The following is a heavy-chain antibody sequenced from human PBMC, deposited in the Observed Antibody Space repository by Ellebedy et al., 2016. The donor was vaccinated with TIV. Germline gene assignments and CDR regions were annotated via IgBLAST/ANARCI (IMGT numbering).Heavy chain of an antibody. D-gene: IGHD1-26*01. V-gene: IGHV3-48*04. J-gene: IGHJ6*02. Sequence: GESLKISXAASGFTFSSYGMHWVRQVPGKGLEWISAIRSSGSTKYYADSVKGRFTISRDNAKNSLYLQMISLRAEDTAVYYCARDLVGAAPATYYYGMDVWGQGTTVTVSS. CDR2: IRSSGSTK. CDR3: ARDLVGAAPATYYYGMDV. CDR1: GFTFSSYG.